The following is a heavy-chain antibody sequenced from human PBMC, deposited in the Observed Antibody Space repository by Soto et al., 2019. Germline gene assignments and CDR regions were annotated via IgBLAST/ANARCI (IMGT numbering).Heavy chain of an antibody. D-gene: IGHD3-10*01. CDR1: GFTFINYA. Sequence: EVQLLESGGGLVQPGGSLRLSCAASGFTFINYAMNWVRQAPGKGLQWVATDTGGGDATFYTDSVKGRFTISNSFSSNTASLQMNSLRVDDTAVYYCARKVLGSTTRPNYWYFDIWGRGTLVTVSS. CDR3: ARKVLGSTTRPNYWYFDI. V-gene: IGHV3-23*01. CDR2: DTGGGDAT. J-gene: IGHJ2*01.